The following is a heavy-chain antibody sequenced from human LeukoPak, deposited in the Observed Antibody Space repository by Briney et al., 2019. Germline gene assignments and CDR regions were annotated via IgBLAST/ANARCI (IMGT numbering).Heavy chain of an antibody. Sequence: GGSLRLSCAASGFTFSSYGMSWVRLAPGKGLEWVSAIRGSGGVVSTYYADSVKGRFTISRDNSKNTLYLQMNSLRAEDTAVYYCAKHLGYSTSSGIDYWGQGTLVTVSS. V-gene: IGHV3-23*01. CDR3: AKHLGYSTSSGIDY. D-gene: IGHD6-6*01. CDR1: GFTFSSYG. CDR2: IRGSGGVVST. J-gene: IGHJ4*02.